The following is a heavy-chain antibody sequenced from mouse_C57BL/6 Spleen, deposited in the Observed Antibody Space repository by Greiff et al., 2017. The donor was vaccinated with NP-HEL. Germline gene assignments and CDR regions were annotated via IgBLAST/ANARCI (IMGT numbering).Heavy chain of an antibody. CDR2: INYDGSST. D-gene: IGHD3-1*01. Sequence: EVKLMESEGGLVQPGSSMKLSCTASGFTFSDYYMAWVRQVPEKGLEWVANINYDGSSTYYLDSLKSRFIISRDNAKNILYLQMSSLKSEDTATYYCAREGLRGNYVDYWGQGTTLTVSS. V-gene: IGHV5-16*01. CDR3: AREGLRGNYVDY. J-gene: IGHJ2*01. CDR1: GFTFSDYY.